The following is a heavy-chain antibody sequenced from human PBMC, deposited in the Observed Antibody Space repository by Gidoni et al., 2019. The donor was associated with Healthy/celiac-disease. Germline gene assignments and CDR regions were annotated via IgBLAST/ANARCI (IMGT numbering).Heavy chain of an antibody. D-gene: IGHD5-18*01. CDR1: GFTFSRYA. J-gene: IGHJ4*02. CDR3: ARIRGYSYGGGDY. CDR2: ISGSGGST. Sequence: EVQLLESGGGLVRPGGSVRLSCAASGFTFSRYAMSWVRQAPGKGLEWVSAISGSGGSTYYADSVEGRFTISRDNSKNTLYLQMNSLRAEDTAVYYFARIRGYSYGGGDYWGQGTLVTVSS. V-gene: IGHV3-23*01.